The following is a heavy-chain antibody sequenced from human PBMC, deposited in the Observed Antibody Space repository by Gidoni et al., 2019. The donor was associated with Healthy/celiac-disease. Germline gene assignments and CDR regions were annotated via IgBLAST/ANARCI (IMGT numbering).Heavy chain of an antibody. CDR3: AKTLGRYYTEYFDY. Sequence: EVQLLESGGGLVQPGGSLRLSCAASGFPFSSYAMSWVRQAPGQGLEWVSVISGRGGRTYYADAVKGRFTISRDNSKNTLYLQMNSLRAEDTAVYYCAKTLGRYYTEYFDYWGQGTLVTVSS. V-gene: IGHV3-23*01. CDR1: GFPFSSYA. D-gene: IGHD6-19*01. CDR2: ISGRGGRT. J-gene: IGHJ4*02.